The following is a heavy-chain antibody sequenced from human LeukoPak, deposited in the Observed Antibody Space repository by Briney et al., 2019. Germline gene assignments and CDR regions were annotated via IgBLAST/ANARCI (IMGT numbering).Heavy chain of an antibody. CDR2: ISGSGGRT. Sequence: GGSLRLSCAASGFTFSNYAMSWVRQAPGKGLEWVPTISGSGGRTYYADSVKGRFTISRDNSKNTLYLQMISLRAEDTAVYYCAKVPLINLYYFDYWGQGTLVTVSS. J-gene: IGHJ4*02. V-gene: IGHV3-23*01. CDR1: GFTFSNYA. CDR3: AKVPLINLYYFDY. D-gene: IGHD2-2*01.